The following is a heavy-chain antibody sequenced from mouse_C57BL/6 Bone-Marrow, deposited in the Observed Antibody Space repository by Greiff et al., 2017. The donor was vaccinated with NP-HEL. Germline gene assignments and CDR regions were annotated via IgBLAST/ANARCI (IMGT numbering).Heavy chain of an antibody. V-gene: IGHV14-1*01. CDR3: TTYDYGRDYAMDY. Sequence: VQLQQSRAELVRPGASVKLSCTASGFNIKDYYMHWVKQRPEQGLEWIGRIDPEDGDTEYAPKFQGKATMTADTSSNTAYLQLSSLTSEDTAVYYCTTYDYGRDYAMDYWGQGTSVTVSS. D-gene: IGHD1-1*01. CDR1: GFNIKDYY. CDR2: IDPEDGDT. J-gene: IGHJ4*01.